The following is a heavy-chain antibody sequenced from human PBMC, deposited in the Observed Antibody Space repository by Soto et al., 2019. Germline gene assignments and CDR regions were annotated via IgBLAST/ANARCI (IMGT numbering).Heavy chain of an antibody. Sequence: QVQLQESGPGLVKPSQTLSLTCSVSGDSISNGGYYWSWIRQHPGKGLEWIGYISYTGTTYSSPALRSRVTISLDTSKNQFSLKLSAVAAADTAVYYCAVRYCSGGSCFSESWGQGTLVTGSS. CDR2: ISYTGTT. J-gene: IGHJ5*02. D-gene: IGHD2-15*01. V-gene: IGHV4-31*03. CDR3: AVRYCSGGSCFSES. CDR1: GDSISNGGYY.